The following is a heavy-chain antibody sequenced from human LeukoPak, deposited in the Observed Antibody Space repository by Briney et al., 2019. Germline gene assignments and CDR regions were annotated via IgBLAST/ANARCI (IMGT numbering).Heavy chain of an antibody. CDR1: GFTFSSYW. J-gene: IGHJ4*02. CDR3: ARVAIFGVGRGYYFDY. Sequence: GGSLRLSCAASGFTFSSYWMHWVRHAPGKGLEWVSYISSSGSTIYYADSVKGRFTISRDNAKNSLYLQMNSLRAEDTAVYYCARVAIFGVGRGYYFDYWGQGTLVTVSS. CDR2: ISSSGSTI. D-gene: IGHD3-3*01. V-gene: IGHV3-48*04.